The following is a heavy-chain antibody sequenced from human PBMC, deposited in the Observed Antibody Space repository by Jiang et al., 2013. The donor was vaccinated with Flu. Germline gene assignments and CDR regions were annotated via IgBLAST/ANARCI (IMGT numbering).Heavy chain of an antibody. CDR1: GYSFTRYW. Sequence: KGFGYSFTRYWIAWVRQMPGKGLEWMGIIYPGDSDTRYSPSFPRSRSPISADKSISTAYLQWSSLKASDTAMYYCARGHYGGNSHFDYWGQGTLVTVSS. V-gene: IGHV5-51*01. CDR2: IYPGDSDT. D-gene: IGHD4-23*01. CDR3: ARGHYGGNSHFDY. J-gene: IGHJ4*02.